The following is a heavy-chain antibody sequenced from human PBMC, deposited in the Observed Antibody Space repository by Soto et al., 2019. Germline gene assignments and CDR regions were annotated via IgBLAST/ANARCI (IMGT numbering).Heavy chain of an antibody. CDR1: GGSFSGYY. Sequence: SETLSLTCAVYGGSFSGYYWSWIRQPPGKGLEWIGEINHSGSTNYNPSLKSRVTISVDTSKNQFSLKLSSVTAADTAVYYCAGYSSSWYYYYYGMDVWGQGTTVTVSS. CDR2: INHSGST. D-gene: IGHD6-13*01. J-gene: IGHJ6*02. CDR3: AGYSSSWYYYYYGMDV. V-gene: IGHV4-34*01.